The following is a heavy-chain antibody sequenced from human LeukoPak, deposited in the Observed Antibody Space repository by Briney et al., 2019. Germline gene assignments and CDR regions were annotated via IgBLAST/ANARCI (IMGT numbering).Heavy chain of an antibody. J-gene: IGHJ4*02. CDR1: GFTFDDYA. Sequence: GRSLRLSCAASGFTFDDYAMHWLRQAPGKGLEWVSGISLNSGSIGYADSVKGRFTISRDNAKNSLYLQMNSLRAEDTALYYCAILLWFGEPPPGFDYWGQGTLVTVSS. V-gene: IGHV3-9*01. CDR3: AILLWFGEPPPGFDY. D-gene: IGHD3-10*01. CDR2: ISLNSGSI.